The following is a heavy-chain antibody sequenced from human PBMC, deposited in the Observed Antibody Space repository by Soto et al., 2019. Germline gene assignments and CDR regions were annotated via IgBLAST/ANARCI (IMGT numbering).Heavy chain of an antibody. V-gene: IGHV4-59*01. CDR2: IYYSGST. CDR3: ARVDTAMVTGYGMDV. Sequence: SETLSLTCTVSGGSISSYYWSWIRQPPGKGLEWIGYIYYSGSTNYNPSLKSRVTISVDTSKNQFSLKLSSVTAADTAVYYCARVDTAMVTGYGMDVWGQGTTVTVSS. D-gene: IGHD5-18*01. J-gene: IGHJ6*02. CDR1: GGSISSYY.